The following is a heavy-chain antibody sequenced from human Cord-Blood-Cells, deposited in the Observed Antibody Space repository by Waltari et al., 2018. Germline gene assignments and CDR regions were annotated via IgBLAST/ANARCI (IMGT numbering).Heavy chain of an antibody. CDR1: GYTFTGYY. CDR3: AGGGRGAFDI. CDR2: NNPNRGGT. Sequence: QVQLVQSGAEVKKPGAPVKVSCKASGYTFTGYYRHGGGQAPGQGLGWMGGNNPNRGGTNNAQRFQGRVPMPGDTPTTTPSMEWGSLSSDATAVFYWAGGGRGAFDIWGQGTMVTVSS. J-gene: IGHJ3*02. D-gene: IGHD3-16*01. V-gene: IGHV1-2*02.